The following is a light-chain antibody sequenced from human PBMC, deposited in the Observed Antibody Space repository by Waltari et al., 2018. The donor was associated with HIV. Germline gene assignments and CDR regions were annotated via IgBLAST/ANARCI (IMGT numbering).Light chain of an antibody. J-gene: IGLJ2*01. V-gene: IGLV7-43*01. CDR3: LLYYGGAQRHVV. Sequence: QPVVPQEPSLTFSPGGTVTPTCASSTGAVTSGYYPNWFQQKPGQPPRPLIYSTTKKHSWSPARVSGSLPEAEAAVTLSGVQPEDEAEYDCLLYYGGAQRHVVFGGGTKLTVL. CDR2: STT. CDR1: TGAVTSGYY.